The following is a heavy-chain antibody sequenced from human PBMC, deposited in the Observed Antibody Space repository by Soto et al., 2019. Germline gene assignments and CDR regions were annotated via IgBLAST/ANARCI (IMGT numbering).Heavy chain of an antibody. CDR3: ARTRDVLRFLEWLLTEAMDV. CDR2: IWYDGSNK. J-gene: IGHJ6*03. Sequence: QVQLLESGGGVVPPGRSLSLSCAASGFTFSSYGMHWVRQAPGKGLEWVAVIWYDGSNKYYADSVKGRFTISRDNSKNTLYLQMNSLRAEDTAVYYCARTRDVLRFLEWLLTEAMDVWGKGTTVTVSS. D-gene: IGHD3-3*01. CDR1: GFTFSSYG. V-gene: IGHV3-33*01.